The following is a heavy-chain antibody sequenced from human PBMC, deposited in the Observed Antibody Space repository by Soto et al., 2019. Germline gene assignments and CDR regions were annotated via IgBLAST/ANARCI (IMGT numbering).Heavy chain of an antibody. CDR3: ARDALGFCSGPSCHVYYGMDV. Sequence: GGSLRLSCVASGFIFRNYGLHWVRQAPGKGLEWVAVLWSDGSNKYYADSVKGRFTISRDNSKNTLYLEMNSLRVEDTALYFCARDALGFCSGPSCHVYYGMDVWGQGTTVTVSS. D-gene: IGHD2-15*01. CDR2: LWSDGSNK. V-gene: IGHV3-33*01. CDR1: GFIFRNYG. J-gene: IGHJ6*02.